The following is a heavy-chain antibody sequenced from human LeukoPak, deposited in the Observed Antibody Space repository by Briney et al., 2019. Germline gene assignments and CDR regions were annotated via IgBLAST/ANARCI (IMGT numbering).Heavy chain of an antibody. D-gene: IGHD6-13*01. CDR3: ARVAAAGILYYFDY. V-gene: IGHV4-59*01. CDR1: GXSISSYY. CDR2: IYYSGST. J-gene: IGHJ4*02. Sequence: PSETLSLTCTVSGXSISSYYWSWIRQPPGKGLEWIGYIYYSGSTNYNPSLKSRVTISVDTSKNQFSLKLSSVTAADTAVYYCARVAAAGILYYFDYWGQGTLVTVSS.